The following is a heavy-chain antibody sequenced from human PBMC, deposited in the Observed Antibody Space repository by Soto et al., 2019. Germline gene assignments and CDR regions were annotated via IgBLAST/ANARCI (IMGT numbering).Heavy chain of an antibody. CDR2: INAGNGNT. Sequence: ASVKVSCKASGYAFTTYAIHWVRQAPGQSLEWMGWINAGNGNTKYSQKFQGRVTITRDTSASTAYMELSSLRSEDTAVYYCARTGSSSWFWFDSWGQGTLVSVSS. D-gene: IGHD6-13*01. CDR1: GYAFTTYA. CDR3: ARTGSSSWFWFDS. J-gene: IGHJ5*01. V-gene: IGHV1-3*01.